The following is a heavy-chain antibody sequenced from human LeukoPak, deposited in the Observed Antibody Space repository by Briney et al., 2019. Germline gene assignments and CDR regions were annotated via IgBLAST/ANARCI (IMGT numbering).Heavy chain of an antibody. Sequence: SETLSLTCAVYGGSFSGYYWSWIRQPPGKGLEWIGEINHSGSTNYNPSLKSRVIISVDTSKNQFSLKLSSVTAADTAVYYCASRGGYDILTGNPYYFDYWGQGTLVTVSS. D-gene: IGHD3-9*01. V-gene: IGHV4-34*01. CDR2: INHSGST. J-gene: IGHJ4*02. CDR3: ASRGGYDILTGNPYYFDY. CDR1: GGSFSGYY.